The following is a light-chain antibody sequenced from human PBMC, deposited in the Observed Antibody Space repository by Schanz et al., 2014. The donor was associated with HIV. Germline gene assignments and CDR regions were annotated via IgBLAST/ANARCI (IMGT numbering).Light chain of an antibody. CDR3: QYYGSPPWT. CDR1: QSVSSM. J-gene: IGKJ1*01. Sequence: EIVMTQSPATLSVSPGDTVTLSCRASQSVSSMLDWFQQKPGQAPRLLIFGASNRATGFPDRFSGSASGTDFTLTISRVEPEDYAVYYCQYYGSPPWTFGQGTKVEVK. V-gene: IGKV3-20*01. CDR2: GAS.